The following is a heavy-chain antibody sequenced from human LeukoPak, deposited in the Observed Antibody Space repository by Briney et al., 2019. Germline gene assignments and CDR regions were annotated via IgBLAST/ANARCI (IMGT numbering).Heavy chain of an antibody. V-gene: IGHV3-21*01. CDR2: IRSSSSHI. D-gene: IGHD2-2*02. Sequence: GGSLRLSCAVSGFTLSRYSMNWVRQAPGKGLEWVSYIRSSSSHIYYADSVKGRFTISRDNAKNSLSLQMNSLRAEDTAVYYCANTILTCALWGQGTLVTF. CDR1: GFTLSRYS. J-gene: IGHJ4*02. CDR3: ANTILTCAL.